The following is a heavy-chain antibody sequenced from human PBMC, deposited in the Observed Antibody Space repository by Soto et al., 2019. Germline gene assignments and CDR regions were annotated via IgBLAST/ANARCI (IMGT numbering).Heavy chain of an antibody. CDR1: GFTVSSNY. Sequence: EVQLVESGGGLVQPGGSLRLSCAASGFTVSSNYMSWVRQAPGKGLEWVSVIYSGGSTYYADSVKGRFTISRDNSKNTLYLQINSLRAEDTAVYYCARVNRTGTIDYWGQGTLVTVSS. V-gene: IGHV3-66*01. J-gene: IGHJ4*02. CDR3: ARVNRTGTIDY. CDR2: IYSGGST. D-gene: IGHD1-7*01.